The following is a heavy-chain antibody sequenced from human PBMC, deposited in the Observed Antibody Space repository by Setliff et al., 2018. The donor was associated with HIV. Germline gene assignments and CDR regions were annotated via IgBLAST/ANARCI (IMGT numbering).Heavy chain of an antibody. Sequence: SETLSLTCAIYGGSFRGYFWIWIRQPPGKGLEWIGEINHRGSTNYNSSLKSRVTIGVDTSKNQFSLNLSVVTAADTAVYYCARGSVFWDRGNHYQYMDVWATGTTVTSP. CDR1: GGSFRGYF. J-gene: IGHJ6*03. CDR2: INHRGST. CDR3: ARGSVFWDRGNHYQYMDV. V-gene: IGHV4-34*01. D-gene: IGHD3-10*01.